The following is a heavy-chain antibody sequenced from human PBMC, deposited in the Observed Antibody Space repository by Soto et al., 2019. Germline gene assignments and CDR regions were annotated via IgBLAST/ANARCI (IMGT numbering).Heavy chain of an antibody. CDR1: GFTFSNAW. Sequence: EVQLVESGGGLVKPGGSLRLSCAASGFTFSNAWMSWVRQAPGKGLEWVGRIKSKTDGGTTDYAAPVKGRFTISSDDSKNTLYLQMNSLKTEDTAVYYCTTDQYYDFWSGYYTPYFEYWGQGTLVTVSS. J-gene: IGHJ4*02. V-gene: IGHV3-15*01. D-gene: IGHD3-3*01. CDR2: IKSKTDGGTT. CDR3: TTDQYYDFWSGYYTPYFEY.